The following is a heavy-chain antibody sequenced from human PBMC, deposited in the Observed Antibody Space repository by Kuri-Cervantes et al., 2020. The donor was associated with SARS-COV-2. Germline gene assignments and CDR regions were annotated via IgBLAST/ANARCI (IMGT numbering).Heavy chain of an antibody. V-gene: IGHV4-39*01. Sequence: SETLSLTCTVSGGSITNNHYFWGWIRQPPGKGLEWIANIYYAGNTYYNASLKSRVNISVDTSKNQFSLTVTSVTAADTATYYCARQRYLYDPWNGLYHHGLDVWGQGTTVTVSS. CDR1: GGSITNNHYF. CDR2: IYYAGNT. J-gene: IGHJ6*02. CDR3: ARQRYLYDPWNGLYHHGLDV. D-gene: IGHD3/OR15-3a*01.